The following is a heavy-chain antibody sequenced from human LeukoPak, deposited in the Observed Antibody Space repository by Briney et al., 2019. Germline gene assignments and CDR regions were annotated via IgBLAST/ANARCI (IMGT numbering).Heavy chain of an antibody. J-gene: IGHJ4*02. CDR2: IYYSGST. V-gene: IGHV4-39*01. CDR3: ARQGRVDDWDSDY. Sequence: SETLSLTCTVSGVSISSSSYYWGWIRQPPGKGLEWIGSIYYSGSTYYNPSLKSRVTISVDTSKNQFSLKLGSVTAADTAVYYCARQGRVDDWDSDYWGQGTLVTVSS. CDR1: GVSISSSSYY. D-gene: IGHD1-26*01.